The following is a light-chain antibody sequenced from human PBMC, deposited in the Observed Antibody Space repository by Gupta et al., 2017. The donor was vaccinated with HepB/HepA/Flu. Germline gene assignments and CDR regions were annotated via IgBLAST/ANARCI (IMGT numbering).Light chain of an antibody. V-gene: IGKV1-39*01. CDR1: QSISRY. Sequence: DIQMTQSPSSLSASVGDKVIITCRASQSISRYLSWYQQHPGKVPNLLIYAVSALKSGVPSRFSGSGSGTDFTLTISRLQPEDFATYFCQQSDSTPYTFGQGTXLEI. CDR2: AVS. J-gene: IGKJ2*01. CDR3: QQSDSTPYT.